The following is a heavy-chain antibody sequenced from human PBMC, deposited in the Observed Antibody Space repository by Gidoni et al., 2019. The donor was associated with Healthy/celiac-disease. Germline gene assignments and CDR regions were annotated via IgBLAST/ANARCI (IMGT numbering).Heavy chain of an antibody. Sequence: EVQLVESGGGLVQPGGSLRLSCAASGFTFSSYAMSWVRQAPGKGLEWVSAISGSGGSTYYADSVKGRFTLSRDNSKNTLYLQMNSLRAEDTAVYYCAKDLGNDFWSGYYFDYWGQGTLVTVSS. V-gene: IGHV3-23*04. CDR2: ISGSGGST. J-gene: IGHJ4*02. CDR3: AKDLGNDFWSGYYFDY. CDR1: GFTFSSYA. D-gene: IGHD3-3*01.